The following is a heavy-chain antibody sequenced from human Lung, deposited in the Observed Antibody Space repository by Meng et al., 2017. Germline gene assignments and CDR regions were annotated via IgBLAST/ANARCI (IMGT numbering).Heavy chain of an antibody. CDR1: WDSVSSNSAP. J-gene: IGHJ4*02. V-gene: IGHV6-1*01. CDR3: ARSQQWLDS. Sequence: QVHLQQPGPGLVKPPQTFPITCAISWDSVSSNSAPWNWIRQSPSRGLEWLGRTYYRSKWYNGYAVSVRSRITINPDTSKHQFSLQLNSVTPEDTAVYYCARSQQWLDSWGQGTLVTVSS. CDR2: TYYRSKWYN. D-gene: IGHD6-19*01.